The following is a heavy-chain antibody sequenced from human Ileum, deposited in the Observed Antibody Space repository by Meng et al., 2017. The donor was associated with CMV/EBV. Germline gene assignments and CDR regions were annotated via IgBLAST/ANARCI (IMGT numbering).Heavy chain of an antibody. CDR3: ARESSPLSSGWLDACDL. D-gene: IGHD6-19*01. V-gene: IGHV3-74*03. J-gene: IGHJ3*01. Sequence: GESLKISCVASGFDFSDYLMYWVRQVPGKGLVWVSRMNSDGTKRTYADSVKGRFAISRDNARNTLYLYMDSLRDDDTAVYFCARESSPLSSGWLDACDLWGQGTMVTVSS. CDR2: MNSDGTKR. CDR1: GFDFSDYL.